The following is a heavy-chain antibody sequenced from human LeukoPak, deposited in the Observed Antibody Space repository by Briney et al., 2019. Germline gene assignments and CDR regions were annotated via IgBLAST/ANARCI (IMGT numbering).Heavy chain of an antibody. CDR1: GFTFGDYA. V-gene: IGHV3-49*03. J-gene: IGHJ4*02. Sequence: PGGSLRLSCTASGFTFGDYAMSWISQAPGKGLEWGGFIRSKAYGETADYAASVKGRFTISRDDSKAIAYLQMNSLKTEDTAVYHCTRDRGAYNLYDYWGQGTLVTVSS. CDR3: TRDRGAYNLYDY. CDR2: IRSKAYGETA. D-gene: IGHD1-1*01.